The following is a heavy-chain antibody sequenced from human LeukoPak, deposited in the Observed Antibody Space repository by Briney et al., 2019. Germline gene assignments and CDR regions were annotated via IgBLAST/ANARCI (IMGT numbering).Heavy chain of an antibody. J-gene: IGHJ4*02. Sequence: PSETLSLTCTVSNASISSSSNYWGWIRQSPGKGLEWIGSVYYSGSTYYSPSLESRVTISLDKSKDQFSLKLSSVTAADTAVYYCASRSAWYTGGLDYWGQGTLVTVSS. CDR3: ASRSAWYTGGLDY. V-gene: IGHV4-39*07. D-gene: IGHD6-19*01. CDR2: VYYSGST. CDR1: NASISSSSNY.